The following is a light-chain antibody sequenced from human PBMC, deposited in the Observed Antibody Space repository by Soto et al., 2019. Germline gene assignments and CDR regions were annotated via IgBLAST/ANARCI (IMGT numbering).Light chain of an antibody. J-gene: IGLJ2*01. CDR1: SSNIVSNY. CDR2: RNN. CDR3: AAWDDSLSGF. Sequence: QSALTQPPSASGTPGQRVTISCSGSSSNIVSNYVYWYQQLPGTAPKLLIYRNNQRPSGVPDRFSGSKSGTSASLAISGLRSEDEADYYCAAWDDSLSGFFGGGTKLTVL. V-gene: IGLV1-47*01.